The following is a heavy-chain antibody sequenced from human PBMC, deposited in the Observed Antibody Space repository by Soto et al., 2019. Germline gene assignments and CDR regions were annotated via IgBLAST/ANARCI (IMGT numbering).Heavy chain of an antibody. Sequence: GGSLRLSCAASGFTFSTYAMGWVRQAPGKGLEWVSVVSSGGGTHYADSVKGRFTVSRDNSKDTLSLQMNSLGVEDTARYYCAKGSSREGYQWGQGTLVTVS. CDR3: AKGSSREGYQ. J-gene: IGHJ1*01. V-gene: IGHV3-23*01. CDR2: VSSGGGT. D-gene: IGHD2-2*01. CDR1: GFTFSTYA.